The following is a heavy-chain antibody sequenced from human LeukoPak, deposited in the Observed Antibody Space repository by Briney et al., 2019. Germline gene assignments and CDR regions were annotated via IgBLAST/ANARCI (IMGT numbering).Heavy chain of an antibody. CDR1: GYSISSGYY. Sequence: PSETLSLTCTVSGYSISSGYYWGWIRQPPGKGLEWIGSIYHSGSTYYNPSLKSRVTISVDTSKNQFSLKLSSVTAADTAVYYCARGSKLAYCGGDCYPFYDIWGQGTMVTVSS. D-gene: IGHD2-21*01. CDR3: ARGSKLAYCGGDCYPFYDI. V-gene: IGHV4-38-2*02. J-gene: IGHJ3*02. CDR2: IYHSGST.